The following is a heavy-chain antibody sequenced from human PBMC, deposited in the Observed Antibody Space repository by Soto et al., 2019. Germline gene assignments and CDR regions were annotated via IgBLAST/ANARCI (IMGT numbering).Heavy chain of an antibody. CDR3: ARDRGYGSGALDY. Sequence: QVQLQESGPGLVKPSGTLSLTCVVSGDSIRSSNWWTWVRQPPGKGLEWIGEVYQSGSPNYNPSLKSRIXXSXDXXNNQFSLKLNSVTAADTAVYYCARDRGYGSGALDYWGQGTLVTVS. CDR2: VYQSGSP. CDR1: GDSIRSSNW. J-gene: IGHJ4*02. D-gene: IGHD6-19*01. V-gene: IGHV4-4*02.